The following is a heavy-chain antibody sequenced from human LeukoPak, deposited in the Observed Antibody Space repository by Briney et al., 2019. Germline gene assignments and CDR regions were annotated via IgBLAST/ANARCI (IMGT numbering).Heavy chain of an antibody. D-gene: IGHD4-17*01. CDR2: IKQDGSEK. V-gene: IGHV3-7*03. CDR3: ARAVTSDYFDY. CDR1: GFTFSSYW. J-gene: IGHJ4*02. Sequence: SGGSLRLSCAASGFTFSSYWMSWVRQAPGKGLEWVANIKQDGSEKYYVDSVKGRFTISRDNAKNSLYLQMNSLRAEDTALYYCARAVTSDYFDYWGQGTLVTVSS.